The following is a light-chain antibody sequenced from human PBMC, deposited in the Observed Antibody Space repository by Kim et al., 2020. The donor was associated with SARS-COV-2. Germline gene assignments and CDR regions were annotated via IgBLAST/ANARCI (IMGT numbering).Light chain of an antibody. CDR2: YDT. J-gene: IGLJ1*01. CDR1: NIGSKS. CDR3: QVWDKSSRHYV. Sequence: SYELTQPPSVSVAPGETARITCGGNNIGSKSVHWCQQKPGQAPVLLIYYDTDRPSGIPDRFSGSNSGNTATLTISRVEAGDEADYYCQVWDKSSRHYVFGPGTKVTVL. V-gene: IGLV3-21*04.